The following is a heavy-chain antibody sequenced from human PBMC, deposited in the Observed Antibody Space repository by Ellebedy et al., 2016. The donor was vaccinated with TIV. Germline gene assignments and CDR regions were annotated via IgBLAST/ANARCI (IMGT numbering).Heavy chain of an antibody. CDR2: IYYSGST. CDR1: GGSISSSSYY. Sequence: SETLSLTCTVSGGSISSSSYYWGWIRQPPGKGLEWIGSIYYSGSTYYNPSLKSRITISVDTSKNQFSLQLNSVTPEDTAVYYCARGWFGSGMGVWGQGTTVTVSS. J-gene: IGHJ6*02. V-gene: IGHV4-39*07. D-gene: IGHD3-10*01. CDR3: ARGWFGSGMGV.